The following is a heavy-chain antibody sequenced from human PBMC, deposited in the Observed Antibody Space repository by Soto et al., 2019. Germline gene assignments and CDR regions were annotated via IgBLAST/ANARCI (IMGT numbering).Heavy chain of an antibody. J-gene: IGHJ6*02. D-gene: IGHD3-22*01. CDR3: ARPSGYYDTSGYYGAFYYYGMDV. Sequence: PGGSLRLSCAASGFPFSTYEMHLVRQAPGKGLEWISYISSSSSTIYYADSVKGRFTISRDNADNSLYLQMTSLRDEDTAVYYCARPSGYYDTSGYYGAFYYYGMDVWGQGTTVTVSS. CDR2: ISSSSSTI. V-gene: IGHV3-48*02. CDR1: GFPFSTYE.